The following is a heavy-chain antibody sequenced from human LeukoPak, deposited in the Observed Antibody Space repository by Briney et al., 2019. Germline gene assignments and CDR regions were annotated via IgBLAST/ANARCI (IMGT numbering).Heavy chain of an antibody. CDR3: AKESQISYYYDGGAYEQYFQH. CDR1: GFTFSSYA. D-gene: IGHD3-22*01. V-gene: IGHV3-23*01. J-gene: IGHJ1*01. Sequence: PGGSLRLSCAASGFTFSSYAMSWVRQAPGKGLEWVSAISGSGGSTYYADSVKGRFTISRDNSTNTLYLQMNSLRPEDTAVYSCAKESQISYYYDGGAYEQYFQHWGQGTLVTVSS. CDR2: ISGSGGST.